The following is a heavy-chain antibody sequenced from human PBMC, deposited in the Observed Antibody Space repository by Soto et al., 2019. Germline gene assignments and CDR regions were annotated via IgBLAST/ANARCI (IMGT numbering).Heavy chain of an antibody. CDR1: GFTFSSYW. V-gene: IGHV3-74*01. CDR2: INSDGSST. CDR3: AKWLLAGSRPHYFDY. Sequence: PGGSLRLSCAASGFTFSSYWMHWVRQAPGKGLVWVSRINSDGSSTSYADSVKGRFTISRDNSKNTLYLQMNSLRAEDTAVYYCAKWLLAGSRPHYFDYWGQGTLVTVSS. D-gene: IGHD6-13*01. J-gene: IGHJ4*02.